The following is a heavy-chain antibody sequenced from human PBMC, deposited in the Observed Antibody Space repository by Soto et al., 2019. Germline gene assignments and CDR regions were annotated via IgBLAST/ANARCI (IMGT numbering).Heavy chain of an antibody. V-gene: IGHV4-39*01. D-gene: IGHD2-2*02. CDR1: GGSISSSSYY. CDR2: INYSGST. J-gene: IGHJ6*02. CDR3: ARHVLVPAAIGGMDV. Sequence: QLQLQESGPGLVKPSETLSLTCTVSGGSISSSSYYWGWIRQPPGKGLEWIGSINYSGSTYYNPSLKGRVTISVDTSKNQFSLKLSSVTAADTAVYYCARHVLVPAAIGGMDVWGQGTTVTVSS.